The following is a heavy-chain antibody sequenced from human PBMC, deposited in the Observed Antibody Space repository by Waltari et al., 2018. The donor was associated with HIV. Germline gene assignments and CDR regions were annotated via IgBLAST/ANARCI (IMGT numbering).Heavy chain of an antibody. D-gene: IGHD3-3*01. Sequence: DVQLVESGGRFVEPGGSLRLSCAASGFSLSRYWMHWVRQTPGKGLSWLSWCNSDATSATYGDSVKGLFIISRDNADNTLYLQMNNLRAEYTAIYYCTRDNDNWSGLGGFDPWGQGTLVIVSS. CDR3: TRDNDNWSGLGGFDP. CDR2: CNSDATSA. V-gene: IGHV3-74*01. J-gene: IGHJ5*02. CDR1: GFSLSRYW.